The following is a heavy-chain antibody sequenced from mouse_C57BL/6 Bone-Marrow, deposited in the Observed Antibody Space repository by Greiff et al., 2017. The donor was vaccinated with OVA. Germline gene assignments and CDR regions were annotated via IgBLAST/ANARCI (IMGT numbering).Heavy chain of an antibody. CDR3: ARGAFYYDYRWYWYFDV. V-gene: IGHV1-81*01. CDR2: IYPRGGNT. CDR1: GYTFTSYG. D-gene: IGHD2-4*01. J-gene: IGHJ1*03. Sequence: QVQLQQSGAELARPGASVKLSCKASGYTFTSYGISWVKQRTGQGLEWIGEIYPRGGNTYYNEKFKGKATLTADKSSSTAYMELRSLTSEDSAVYFCARGAFYYDYRWYWYFDVWGTGTTVTVSS.